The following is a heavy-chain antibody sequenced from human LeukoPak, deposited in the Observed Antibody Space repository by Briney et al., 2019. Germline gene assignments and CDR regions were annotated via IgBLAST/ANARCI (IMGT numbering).Heavy chain of an antibody. Sequence: SVKVSCKASGGTFSSYAISWVRQAPGQGLEWMGGIIPIFGTANYAQKFQGRVTITADESTSTAYMELSSLRSEDTAVYYCARIDCSSTSCSSWGQGTLVTVSS. CDR2: IIPIFGTA. V-gene: IGHV1-69*13. J-gene: IGHJ4*02. D-gene: IGHD2-2*01. CDR3: ARIDCSSTSCSS. CDR1: GGTFSSYA.